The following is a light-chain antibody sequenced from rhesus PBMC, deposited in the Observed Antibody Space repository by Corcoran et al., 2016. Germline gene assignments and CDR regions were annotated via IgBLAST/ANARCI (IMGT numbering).Light chain of an antibody. Sequence: DIQMTQSPSSLSASVGDRVTITCQASQGISNWLAWYQQKPGKAPKLLIYAASSLQSGVPSRFSGSGSGTEFTLTFSSLQPEDFATYYCQQHNSNPPPFGQGTKVEIK. V-gene: IGKV1-33*02. CDR2: AAS. CDR3: QQHNSNPPP. CDR1: QGISNW. J-gene: IGKJ1*01.